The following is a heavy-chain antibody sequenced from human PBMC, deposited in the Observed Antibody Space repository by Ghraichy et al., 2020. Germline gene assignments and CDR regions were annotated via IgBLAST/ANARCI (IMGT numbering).Heavy chain of an antibody. Sequence: SETLSLTCAVYGGPLSGYSFRDYYWNWIRQSPGKGLEWIGEINLSGSTNYNPSLKSRVTISVDTSKNQFSLKLSSVTAADTAVYYCARVTLEITTFRNYYYGMDVWGQGTTVTVSS. J-gene: IGHJ6*02. D-gene: IGHD3-22*01. CDR1: GGPLSGYSFRDYY. V-gene: IGHV4-34*01. CDR3: ARVTLEITTFRNYYYGMDV. CDR2: INLSGST.